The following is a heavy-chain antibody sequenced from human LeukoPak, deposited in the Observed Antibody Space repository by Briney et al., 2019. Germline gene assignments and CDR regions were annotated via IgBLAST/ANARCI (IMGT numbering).Heavy chain of an antibody. CDR2: IYYSGST. D-gene: IGHD3-10*01. Sequence: SETLSLTCTVSGGSISSGDYYWSWIRQPPGKGLEWIGYIYYSGSTYYNPSLKSRVTISVDTSKNQFSLKLSSVTAADTAVYYCARERGDGSDPFDPWGQGTLVTVSS. V-gene: IGHV4-30-4*01. CDR3: ARERGDGSDPFDP. CDR1: GGSISSGDYY. J-gene: IGHJ5*02.